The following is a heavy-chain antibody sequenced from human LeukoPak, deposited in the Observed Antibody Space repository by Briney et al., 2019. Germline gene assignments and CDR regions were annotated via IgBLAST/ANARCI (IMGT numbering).Heavy chain of an antibody. CDR1: GFTFSSYW. D-gene: IGHD3-16*02. Sequence: TGESLRLSCAASGFTFSSYWMHWVRQAPGKGLVWVSQIIAEGSSTSYADPVKGRFTISRDNAKNTLYLQMTSLRAEDTAVYYCTRDRSYRPEDWGQGTLVTVSS. J-gene: IGHJ4*02. CDR2: IIAEGSST. CDR3: TRDRSYRPED. V-gene: IGHV3-74*01.